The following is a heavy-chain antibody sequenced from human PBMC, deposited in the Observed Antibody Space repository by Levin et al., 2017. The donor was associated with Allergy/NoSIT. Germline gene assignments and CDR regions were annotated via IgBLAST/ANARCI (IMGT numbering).Heavy chain of an antibody. CDR1: GFTFSSYA. Sequence: SGGSLRLSCAASGFTFSSYAMSWVRQAPGKGLEWVSAISGSGGSTYYADSVKGRFTISRDNSKNTLYLQMNSLRAEDTAVYYCAKDSSSYGEIGFDYWGQGTLVTVSS. D-gene: IGHD5-18*01. V-gene: IGHV3-23*01. CDR3: AKDSSSYGEIGFDY. CDR2: ISGSGGST. J-gene: IGHJ4*02.